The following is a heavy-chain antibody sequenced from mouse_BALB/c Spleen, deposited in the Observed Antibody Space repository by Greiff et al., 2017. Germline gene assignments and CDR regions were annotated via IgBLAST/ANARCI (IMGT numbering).Heavy chain of an antibody. Sequence: EVQLVESGGGLVQPGGSLKLSCAASGFTFSSYTMSWVRQTPEKRLEWVAYISNGGGSTYYPDTVKGRFTISRDNAKNTLYLQMSSLKSEDTAMYYCARQGSSSSYDYAMDYWGQGTSVTVSS. V-gene: IGHV5-12-2*01. J-gene: IGHJ4*01. CDR1: GFTFSSYT. CDR2: ISNGGGST. D-gene: IGHD1-1*01. CDR3: ARQGSSSSYDYAMDY.